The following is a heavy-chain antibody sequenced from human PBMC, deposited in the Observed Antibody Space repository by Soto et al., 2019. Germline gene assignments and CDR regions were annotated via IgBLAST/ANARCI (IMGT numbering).Heavy chain of an antibody. V-gene: IGHV1-18*01. D-gene: IGHD2-8*01. CDR3: AREYSTNGLRYGSSPPHDY. Sequence: GASVKVSCKASGYTFTSYGISWVRQAPGQGREWMGWISAYNGNTNYAQKLQGRVTMTTDTSTSTAYMELRSLRSDDTAVYYCAREYSTNGLRYGSSPPHDYWGQGTLVTVSS. CDR1: GYTFTSYG. J-gene: IGHJ4*02. CDR2: ISAYNGNT.